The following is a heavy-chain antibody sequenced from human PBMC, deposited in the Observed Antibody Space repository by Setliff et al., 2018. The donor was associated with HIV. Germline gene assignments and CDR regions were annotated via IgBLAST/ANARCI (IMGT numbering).Heavy chain of an antibody. CDR1: GGCISSGGYY. D-gene: IGHD3-10*01. Sequence: KPSETLSLTCTVSGGCISSGGYYWSWIRQHPGKGLEWIGYIYYSGSTYCNPSLKSRVAISVATSENQFSLILNSVTAGDTAVYYGASGSGSHYNSGDWYFDRWGSGTLVTVSS. J-gene: IGHJ2*01. CDR2: IYYSGST. CDR3: ASGSGSHYNSGDWYFDR. V-gene: IGHV4-31*03.